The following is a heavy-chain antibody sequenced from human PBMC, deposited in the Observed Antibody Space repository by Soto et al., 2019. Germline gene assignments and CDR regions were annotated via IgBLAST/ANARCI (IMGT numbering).Heavy chain of an antibody. Sequence: GASVKVSCKASGGTFDSNAISWVRLAPGQGLEWMGGIIPIFGTINNAQKFQDRVTITADESANIVYMELSSLRSEDTAIYYCAREGLTFGPGAVGGAFDIWG. J-gene: IGHJ3*02. CDR1: GGTFDSNA. V-gene: IGHV1-69*13. CDR2: IIPIFGTI. CDR3: AREGLTFGPGAVGGAFDI. D-gene: IGHD2-2*01.